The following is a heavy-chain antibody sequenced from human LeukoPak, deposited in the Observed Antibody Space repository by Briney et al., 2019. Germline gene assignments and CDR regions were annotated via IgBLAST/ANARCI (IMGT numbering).Heavy chain of an antibody. V-gene: IGHV4-34*01. D-gene: IGHD3-10*01. CDR3: ARLAWYYYGSGSYLDY. Sequence: PSETLSLTCAVYGGSFSGYYWSWIRQPPGKGLEWIGEINHSGSTNYNPSLKSRVTISVDTSKNQFSLKLSSVTAADTAVYYCARLAWYYYGSGSYLDYWGQGTLVTVSS. CDR1: GGSFSGYY. J-gene: IGHJ4*02. CDR2: INHSGST.